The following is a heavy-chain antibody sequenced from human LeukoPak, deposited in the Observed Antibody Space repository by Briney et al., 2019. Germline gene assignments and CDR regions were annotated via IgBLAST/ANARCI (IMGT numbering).Heavy chain of an antibody. CDR1: GYTFTSYD. CDR2: MNPNSGNT. CDR3: ARSTGVCSSTSCYYYYMDV. D-gene: IGHD2-2*01. Sequence: ASVKVSCKASGYTFTSYDINWVRQATGQGLEWMGWMNPNSGNTGYAQKFQGRVTITRNTSISTAYMELSSLRSEDTAVYYCARSTGVCSSTSCYYYYMDVWGKGTTVTVSS. J-gene: IGHJ6*03. V-gene: IGHV1-8*03.